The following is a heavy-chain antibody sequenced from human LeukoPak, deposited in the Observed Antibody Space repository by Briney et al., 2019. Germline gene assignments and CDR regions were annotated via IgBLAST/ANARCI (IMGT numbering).Heavy chain of an antibody. J-gene: IGHJ4*02. D-gene: IGHD3-3*01. V-gene: IGHV3-23*01. CDR3: AKSVGITIFGVVIF. CDR2: ISGSGGST. Sequence: PGGSLRLSCAASGFTFSSYAMSWVRQAPGKGLEWVSAISGSGGSTYYADSVRGRFTISRDNSKNTLYLQMNSLRAEDTAVYYCAKSVGITIFGVVIFWGQGTLVTVSS. CDR1: GFTFSSYA.